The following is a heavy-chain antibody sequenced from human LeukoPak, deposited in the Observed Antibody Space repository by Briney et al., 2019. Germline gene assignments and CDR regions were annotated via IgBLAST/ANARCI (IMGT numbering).Heavy chain of an antibody. CDR1: GFTFSSYS. J-gene: IGHJ3*02. CDR2: IKQDGSEK. D-gene: IGHD2-2*01. V-gene: IGHV3-7*01. CDR3: ARDSGPHAADAFDI. Sequence: PGGSLRLSCAASGFTFSSYSMNWVRQAPGKGLEWVANIKQDGSEKYYVDSVKGRFTISRDNAKNSLYLQMNSLRAEDTAVYYCARDSGPHAADAFDIWGQGTMVTVSS.